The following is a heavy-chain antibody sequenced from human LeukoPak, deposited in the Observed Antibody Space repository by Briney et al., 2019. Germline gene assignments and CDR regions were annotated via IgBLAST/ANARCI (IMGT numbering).Heavy chain of an antibody. V-gene: IGHV3-11*06. Sequence: KPGGSLRLSCAASGFTFSDYYMSWIRQAPGKGLEWVSYISSSSSYTNYADSVKGRFTISRDNAKNSLYLQMNSLRAEDTAVYYCARALPNYYDSSGYPIRAFDIWAKGQWSPSLQ. J-gene: IGHJ3*02. CDR2: ISSSSSYT. CDR3: ARALPNYYDSSGYPIRAFDI. CDR1: GFTFSDYY. D-gene: IGHD3-22*01.